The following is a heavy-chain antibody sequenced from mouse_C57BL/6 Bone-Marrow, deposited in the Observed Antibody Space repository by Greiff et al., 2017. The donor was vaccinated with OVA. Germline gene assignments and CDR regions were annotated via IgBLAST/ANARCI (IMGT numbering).Heavy chain of an antibody. Sequence: QVQLQQPGAELVKPGASVKMSCKASGYTFTSYWITWVKQRPGQGLEWIGDIYHGSGSTNYNEKFKSKATLTVDTSSSTAYMQLSSLTSEDSAVYYCARSNYGSSYWYFDVWGTGTTVTVSS. CDR2: IYHGSGST. CDR1: GYTFTSYW. CDR3: ARSNYGSSYWYFDV. V-gene: IGHV1-55*01. D-gene: IGHD1-1*01. J-gene: IGHJ1*03.